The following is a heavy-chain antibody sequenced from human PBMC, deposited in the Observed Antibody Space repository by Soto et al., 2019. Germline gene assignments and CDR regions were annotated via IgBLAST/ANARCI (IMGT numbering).Heavy chain of an antibody. Sequence: EVQLVESGGGLVQPGGSLRLSCATSGFTFSTSAMDWVRQSPGKRLEWLSYISSSGDSIYYADSVKGRFTVSRDNAKNSLFLQMNSLRDEDTAFYYCVTNGPTRVTAGFDYWGQGTLVTVSS. CDR2: ISSSGDSI. CDR1: GFTFSTSA. D-gene: IGHD4-17*01. J-gene: IGHJ4*02. V-gene: IGHV3-48*03. CDR3: VTNGPTRVTAGFDY.